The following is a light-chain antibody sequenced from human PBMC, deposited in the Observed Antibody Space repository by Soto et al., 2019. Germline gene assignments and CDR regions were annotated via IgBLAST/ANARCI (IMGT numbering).Light chain of an antibody. CDR3: SSYASSNTRYV. J-gene: IGLJ1*01. Sequence: QSALTQPASVSGSPGQSITISCTGTSSDIGGYNYVYWYQQHPGKAPKLMIYEVSNRPSGVSNRFSGSKSGNTASLTISGLQAEDEADYFCSSYASSNTRYVFGTGTKVTVL. V-gene: IGLV2-14*01. CDR2: EVS. CDR1: SSDIGGYNY.